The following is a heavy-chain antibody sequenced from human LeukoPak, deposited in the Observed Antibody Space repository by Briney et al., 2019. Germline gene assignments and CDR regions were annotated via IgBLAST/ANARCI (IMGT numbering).Heavy chain of an antibody. J-gene: IGHJ4*02. Sequence: ASVKVSCKASGYTFTAYYLHWVRRAPGQGLEWMGWINPNSGDTNYAQKFQGRVTMTRDTSISTAYMELSSLSSEDTAVYYCARGGDGDRRDFDYWGQGTLVTVSS. V-gene: IGHV1-2*02. CDR1: GYTFTAYY. D-gene: IGHD5-24*01. CDR3: ARGGDGDRRDFDY. CDR2: INPNSGDT.